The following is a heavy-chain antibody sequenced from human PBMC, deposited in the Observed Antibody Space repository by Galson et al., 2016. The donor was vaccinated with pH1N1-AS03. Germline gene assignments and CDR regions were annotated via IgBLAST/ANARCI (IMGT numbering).Heavy chain of an antibody. D-gene: IGHD2-2*01. Sequence: GLEWFGRIYASGSSNYNPSLKSRVTMSLDKSKNQFSLKLSSVTAADTAVYYCARGYCSTMSCQWGFDFWGQGTLVTVSS. CDR2: IYASGSS. J-gene: IGHJ4*02. V-gene: IGHV4-4*07. CDR3: ARGYCSTMSCQWGFDF.